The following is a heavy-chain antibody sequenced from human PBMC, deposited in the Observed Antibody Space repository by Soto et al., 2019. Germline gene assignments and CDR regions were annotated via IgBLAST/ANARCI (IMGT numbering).Heavy chain of an antibody. CDR3: ARGVGATGGMDV. CDR1: GGSISSGGYY. D-gene: IGHD1-26*01. J-gene: IGHJ6*02. V-gene: IGHV4-31*03. Sequence: SETLSLTCTVSGGSISSGGYYWSWIRQHPGKGLEWIGYIYYSGSTYYNPSLKSRATISVDTSKNQFSLKLSSVTAADTAVYYCARGVGATGGMDVWGQGTTVTVSS. CDR2: IYYSGST.